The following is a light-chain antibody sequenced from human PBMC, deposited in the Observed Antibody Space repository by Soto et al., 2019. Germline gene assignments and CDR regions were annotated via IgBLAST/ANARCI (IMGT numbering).Light chain of an antibody. CDR1: RNVSIY. CDR2: ATS. V-gene: IGKV1-39*01. J-gene: IGKJ5*01. Sequence: EIPLTQSTSSLAASVGDRLTLTCRASRNVSIYLNWYQHKPGKGPTLLIHATSNLQIGVPSRFSGSGSGTEFTLTISSLEPEDFGTYYCQQSYKMPSFCQGTRLEIK. CDR3: QQSYKMPS.